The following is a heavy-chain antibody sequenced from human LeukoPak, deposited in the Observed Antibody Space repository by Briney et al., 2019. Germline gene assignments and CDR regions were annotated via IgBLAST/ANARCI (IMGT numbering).Heavy chain of an antibody. D-gene: IGHD1-1*01. Sequence: KTSETLSLTCKVSGASVSTTPYYWTWIRQPAGTGLEWIGRIFNTGPANYNPSFKSRVTISLDTSKNEFSLNLNSVTAADTAVYFCAASWNDERCFDPWGQGTLVIVSS. CDR3: AASWNDERCFDP. J-gene: IGHJ5*02. CDR2: IFNTGPA. CDR1: GASVSTTPYY. V-gene: IGHV4-61*10.